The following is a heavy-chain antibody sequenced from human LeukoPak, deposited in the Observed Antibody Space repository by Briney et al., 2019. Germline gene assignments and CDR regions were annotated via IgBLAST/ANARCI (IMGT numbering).Heavy chain of an antibody. CDR3: ARGLRGPTGGWFDP. CDR2: IYYSGST. Sequence: SETLSLTCTVSGGSISSGGYYWSWIRQHPGKGLEWIGYIYYSGSTYYNPSLKSRVTISVDTSKNQFSLKLSSVTAADTAVYYCARGLRGPTGGWFDPWGQGTLDTVSS. J-gene: IGHJ5*02. V-gene: IGHV4-31*03. CDR1: GGSISSGGYY. D-gene: IGHD3-10*01.